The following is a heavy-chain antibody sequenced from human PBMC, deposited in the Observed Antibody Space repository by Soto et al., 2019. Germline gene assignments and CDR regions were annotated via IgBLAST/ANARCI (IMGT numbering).Heavy chain of an antibody. D-gene: IGHD7-27*01. V-gene: IGHV4-59*01. Sequence: SETLSLTCTVSGGSISSYYWSWIRQPPGKGLEWIGYIYYSGSTNYNPSLKSRVTISVDTSKNQFSLKLSSVTAADTAVYYRAGAWGQGAFDIWGQGTMVTVSS. CDR3: AGAWGQGAFDI. J-gene: IGHJ3*02. CDR1: GGSISSYY. CDR2: IYYSGST.